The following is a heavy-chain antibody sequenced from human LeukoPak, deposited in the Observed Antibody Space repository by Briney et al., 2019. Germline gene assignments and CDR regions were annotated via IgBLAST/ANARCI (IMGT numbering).Heavy chain of an antibody. Sequence: PSETLSLTCTVSGGSISSYYWSWIRKPPGKGLEWIGYLYNRGSANSNPSLKSRVTISVDTSKNQFSLKLRSVTAADTAVYYCARDRPGIAVAGDAFDIWGQGTMVTVSS. CDR2: LYNRGSA. D-gene: IGHD6-19*01. CDR1: GGSISSYY. J-gene: IGHJ3*02. CDR3: ARDRPGIAVAGDAFDI. V-gene: IGHV4-59*01.